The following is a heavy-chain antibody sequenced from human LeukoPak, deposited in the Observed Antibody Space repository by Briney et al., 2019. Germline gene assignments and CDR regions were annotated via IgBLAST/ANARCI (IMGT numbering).Heavy chain of an antibody. J-gene: IGHJ4*02. CDR3: AKRLKIGYNPYYFDY. CDR1: GFTLSSYA. Sequence: GGCLRLSCAASGFTLSSYAMSWVRQAPGKGPRWVSPISGSGGSTYYADSVKGRFTISRDNTKNTLYMQMISLRAEDTAVYYCAKRLKIGYNPYYFDYWGQGTLVTVSS. V-gene: IGHV3-23*01. D-gene: IGHD5-18*01. CDR2: ISGSGGST.